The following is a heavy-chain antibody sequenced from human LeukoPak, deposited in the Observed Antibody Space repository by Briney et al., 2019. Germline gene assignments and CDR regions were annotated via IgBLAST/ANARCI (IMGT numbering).Heavy chain of an antibody. J-gene: IGHJ4*02. Sequence: ASVKVSCRASGYTFSNYGIAWVRQAPGQGLEWMGWISGYQGSTKYAQNFQGRVTMTIDRSTSTAYMDLRSLRSDDTAMYFCARSDLRTITAGPFHYWGQGTLVAVSS. CDR2: ISGYQGST. D-gene: IGHD5-12*01. CDR1: GYTFSNYG. CDR3: ARSDLRTITAGPFHY. V-gene: IGHV1-18*01.